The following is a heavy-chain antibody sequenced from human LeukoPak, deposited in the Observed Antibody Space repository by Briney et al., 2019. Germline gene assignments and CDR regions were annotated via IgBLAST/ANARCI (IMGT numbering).Heavy chain of an antibody. V-gene: IGHV3-21*01. CDR2: ISSSSSYI. CDR3: ARDGYCSSTSCSYDY. J-gene: IGHJ4*02. Sequence: GGSLRLSCAASGFTFSSYSMNWVRQAPGKGLEWVSSISSSSSYIYYVDSVKGRFTISRDNAKNSLYLQMNSLRAEDTAVYYCARDGYCSSTSCSYDYWGQGTLVTVSS. CDR1: GFTFSSYS. D-gene: IGHD2-2*01.